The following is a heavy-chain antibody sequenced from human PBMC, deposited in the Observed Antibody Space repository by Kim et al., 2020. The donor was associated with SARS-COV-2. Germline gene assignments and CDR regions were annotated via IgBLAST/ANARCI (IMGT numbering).Heavy chain of an antibody. CDR1: GESFSGFY. CDR2: INHSGTS. V-gene: IGHV4-34*01. D-gene: IGHD6-13*01. CDR3: ARRSAVALQTPFDY. Sequence: SETLSLTCAVYGESFSGFYWGWIRQPPGKGLEWIAEINHSGTSNYNPSLKSRVTISVDTSKNQFSLKVNSVTAADTAVYYCARRSAVALQTPFDYWGQGTLVTVSS. J-gene: IGHJ4*02.